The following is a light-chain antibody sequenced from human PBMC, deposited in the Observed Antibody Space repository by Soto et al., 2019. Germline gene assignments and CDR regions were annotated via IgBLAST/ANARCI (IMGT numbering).Light chain of an antibody. J-gene: IGKJ2*01. CDR3: QQYDDLPYT. V-gene: IGKV1-33*01. Sequence: DIQMTQSPSSLSASVGDRVTIACQASDDINNYLSWFQQKPGKAPKLLIYDASKLEAGVPSRFSGSGSGADFTFTITSLRAEDTATYFCQQYDDLPYTFGQGTKPEIK. CDR2: DAS. CDR1: DDINNY.